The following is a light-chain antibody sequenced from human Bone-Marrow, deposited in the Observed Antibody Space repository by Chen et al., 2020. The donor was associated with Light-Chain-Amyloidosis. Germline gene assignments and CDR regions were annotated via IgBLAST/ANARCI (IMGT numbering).Light chain of an antibody. V-gene: IGLV3-25*03. Sequence: SYELTQPPSVSVSPGQTARITCSGDDLPTKYAYWYQQKPGRAPVLVIHRDTERPSGISERFSGSRSGTTATLTISGVQAEDGAEYHCQSADSSGSYEVIFGGGTKLTVL. CDR3: QSADSSGSYEVI. CDR2: RDT. CDR1: DLPTKY. J-gene: IGLJ2*01.